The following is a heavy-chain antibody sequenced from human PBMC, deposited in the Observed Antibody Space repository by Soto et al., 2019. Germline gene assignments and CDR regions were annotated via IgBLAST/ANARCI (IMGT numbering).Heavy chain of an antibody. V-gene: IGHV4-4*02. J-gene: IGHJ4*02. D-gene: IGHD2-2*01. CDR2: IFHNGDT. CDR1: GVSTSAAQW. Sequence: QVHLQESGPGLVKPSGTLSLTCTVSGVSTSAAQWWTWVRQPPGKGLEWIGEIFHNGDTNYNPSLKRRVTISLDKSNNQFSLVLNSVTTADTAVYYGGTRSPVAPYWGQGTLVIVSS. CDR3: GTRSPVAPY.